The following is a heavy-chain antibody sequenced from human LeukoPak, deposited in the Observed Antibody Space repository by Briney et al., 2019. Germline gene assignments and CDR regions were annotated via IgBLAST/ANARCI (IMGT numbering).Heavy chain of an antibody. CDR3: AKDVGKWESLHFFDY. D-gene: IGHD1-26*01. CDR1: EFTFRKYA. V-gene: IGHV3-23*01. J-gene: IGHJ4*02. CDR2: ISGGGDST. Sequence: TGGSLRLSCAASEFTFRKYAMSWVRQAPGKGLEWVSAISGGGDSTYYSSSVKGRFTISRDNSRNTLYLQMNSLRGDDTAVYYCAKDVGKWESLHFFDYWGQGTLVTVSS.